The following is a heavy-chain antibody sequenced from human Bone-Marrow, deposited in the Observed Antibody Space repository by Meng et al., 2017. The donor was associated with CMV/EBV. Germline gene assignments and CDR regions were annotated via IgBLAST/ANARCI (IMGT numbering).Heavy chain of an antibody. CDR1: GFKFDDFA. V-gene: IGHV3-9*01. CDR2: ISWNSDNI. Sequence: SLKISCAASGFKFDDFAMSWVRQAPGKGLEWVSSISWNSDNIHYADSVKGRFTISRDNAKNSLYLQMNNLRPEDTALYFCAKDQATGPPYFHYGMDVWGHGTTVTVSS. J-gene: IGHJ6*02. CDR3: AKDQATGPPYFHYGMDV.